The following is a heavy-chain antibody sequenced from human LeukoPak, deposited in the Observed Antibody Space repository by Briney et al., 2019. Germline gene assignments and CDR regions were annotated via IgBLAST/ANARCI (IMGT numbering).Heavy chain of an antibody. J-gene: IGHJ4*02. CDR1: GGSFSGYY. D-gene: IGHD1-26*01. Sequence: SETLSLTCAVYGGSFSGYYWSWIRQPPGKGLEWIGDINHSGSTYYNPSLKSRVTISVDTSKNQFSLKLSSVTAADTAVYYCAREGWGSYYSWGLVSWSQGTQVTVSS. CDR2: INHSGST. CDR3: AREGWGSYYSWGLVS. V-gene: IGHV4-34*01.